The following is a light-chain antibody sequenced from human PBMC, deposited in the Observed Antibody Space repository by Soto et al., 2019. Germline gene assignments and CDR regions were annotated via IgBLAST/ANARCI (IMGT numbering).Light chain of an antibody. J-gene: IGKJ2*01. Sequence: DIVMTQSPAPLSVSPGERTTLSCRASRSVTTSLAWYQQKPGQAPRLLIYGASTRATGIPARFSGSGSGTEFTLTISSLQSEDFAVYYCQQYDKWPQFTFGQGTKVDI. CDR2: GAS. V-gene: IGKV3-15*01. CDR3: QQYDKWPQFT. CDR1: RSVTTS.